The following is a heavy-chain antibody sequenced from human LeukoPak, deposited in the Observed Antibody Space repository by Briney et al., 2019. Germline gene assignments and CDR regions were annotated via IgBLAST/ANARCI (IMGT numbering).Heavy chain of an antibody. D-gene: IGHD6-19*01. V-gene: IGHV1-18*01. J-gene: IGHJ3*02. CDR3: ASRSSGWYFAFDI. CDR1: GYTFTSYG. CDR2: ISAYNGNT. Sequence: ASVKVSCKASGYTFTSYGISWVRQAPGQGLEWMGWISAYNGNTNYAQKLQGRVTMTTDTSTSTAYMELRSLRSEDTAVYYCASRSSGWYFAFDIWGQGTMVTVSS.